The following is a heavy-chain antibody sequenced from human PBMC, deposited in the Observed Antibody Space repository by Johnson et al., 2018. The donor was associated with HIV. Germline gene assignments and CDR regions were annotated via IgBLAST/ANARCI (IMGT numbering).Heavy chain of an antibody. CDR1: GITFSDYY. CDR3: ARSPQIVVVTSVHDAFDI. J-gene: IGHJ3*02. Sequence: VQLVESGGGFVQPGGSLRLSCAASGITFSDYYMSWIRQAPGKGLEWVSYISSSGSTIYYADSVKGRFTISRDNAKNSLYLQMNSLRAEDTAVYFCARSPQIVVVTSVHDAFDIWGQGKRVIVSS. V-gene: IGHV3-11*04. D-gene: IGHD2-21*02. CDR2: ISSSGSTI.